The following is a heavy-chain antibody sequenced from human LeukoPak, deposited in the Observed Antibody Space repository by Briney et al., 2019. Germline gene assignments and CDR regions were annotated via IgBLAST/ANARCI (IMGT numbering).Heavy chain of an antibody. Sequence: WASVKVSCKASGYTFTSYDINWVRQATGQGLEWMGWMNPNNGNTDYAQKFQGRVTLTRNTSISTVYMELSSLRYEDTAVYCCTRGGPVAGTHKYFQHWGQGTLVTVSS. CDR1: GYTFTSYD. D-gene: IGHD6-19*01. CDR3: TRGGPVAGTHKYFQH. J-gene: IGHJ1*01. V-gene: IGHV1-8*01. CDR2: MNPNNGNT.